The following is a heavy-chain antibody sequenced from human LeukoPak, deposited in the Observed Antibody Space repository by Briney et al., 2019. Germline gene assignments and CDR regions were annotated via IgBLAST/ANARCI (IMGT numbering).Heavy chain of an antibody. V-gene: IGHV3-53*01. CDR3: ARASGYSGYDPFDY. J-gene: IGHJ4*02. D-gene: IGHD5-12*01. Sequence: GGSLRLSCAASGFTVSSNYMSWVRQAPGKGLEWVSSIYSGGDTYYADSVKGRFTISRDNSKNTLYLQMNTLRAEDTAVYHCARASGYSGYDPFDYWGQGTLVTVSS. CDR2: IYSGGDT. CDR1: GFTVSSNY.